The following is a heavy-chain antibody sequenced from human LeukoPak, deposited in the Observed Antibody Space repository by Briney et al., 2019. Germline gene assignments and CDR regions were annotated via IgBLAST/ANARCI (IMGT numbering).Heavy chain of an antibody. CDR1: GFTFSSYG. CDR3: AREYPNYGGHLIDY. Sequence: GGSLRLSCAASGFTFSSYGMHWVRQAPGKGLEWVAVIWYDGSNKYYADSVKGRFTISRDNSKNTLYLQMNSLRAEDTAVYYCAREYPNYGGHLIDYWGQGTLVTVSS. V-gene: IGHV3-33*01. J-gene: IGHJ4*02. CDR2: IWYDGSNK. D-gene: IGHD4-23*01.